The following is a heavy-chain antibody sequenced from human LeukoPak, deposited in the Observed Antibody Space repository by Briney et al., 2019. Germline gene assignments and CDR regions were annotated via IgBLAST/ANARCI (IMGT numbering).Heavy chain of an antibody. D-gene: IGHD1-14*01. CDR2: LYIDGNT. J-gene: IGHJ4*02. CDR3: ARGVEPLAANTLAY. CDR1: GFTVITND. Sequence: PGGSLRLSCAASGFTVITNDMTWVPQAPGKGVEWVSVLYIDGNTKYADSVQGRFTISRDNSKNTLYLEMNSLSPDDAAVYYCARGVEPLAANTLAYWGQGTLVTVSS. V-gene: IGHV3-53*01.